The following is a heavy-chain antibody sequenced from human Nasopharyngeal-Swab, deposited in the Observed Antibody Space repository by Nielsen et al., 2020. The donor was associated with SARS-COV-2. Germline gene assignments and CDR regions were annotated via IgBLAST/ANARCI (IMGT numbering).Heavy chain of an antibody. J-gene: IGHJ4*02. D-gene: IGHD5-12*01. CDR2: IKQDGSEK. Sequence: GGSLRLSCAASGFTFSSYWMSWVRQAPGKGLEWVANIKQDGSEKYYVDSVKGRFTISRDNAKNSLYLQMNSLRAEDTAVYYCARRGYSGYEYYFDYWGQGTLVTVSS. CDR1: GFTFSSYW. V-gene: IGHV3-7*01. CDR3: ARRGYSGYEYYFDY.